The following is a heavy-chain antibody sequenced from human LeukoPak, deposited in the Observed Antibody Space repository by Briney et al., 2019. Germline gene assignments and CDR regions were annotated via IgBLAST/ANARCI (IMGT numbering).Heavy chain of an antibody. D-gene: IGHD6-13*01. Sequence: TSETLSLTCTVSGGSISSSSYYWGWIRQPPGKGLEWIGSIYYSGSTYYNPSLKSRVTISVDKSKNQFSLKLSSVTAADTAVYYCADAVLGIAAAGTAESYWYFDLWGRGTLVTVSS. J-gene: IGHJ2*01. V-gene: IGHV4-39*07. CDR1: GGSISSSSYY. CDR2: IYYSGST. CDR3: ADAVLGIAAAGTAESYWYFDL.